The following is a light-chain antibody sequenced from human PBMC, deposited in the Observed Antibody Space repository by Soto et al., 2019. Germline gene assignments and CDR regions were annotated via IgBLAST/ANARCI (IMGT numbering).Light chain of an antibody. J-gene: IGLJ1*01. CDR3: SSYADSNYV. CDR2: EVT. V-gene: IGLV2-8*01. Sequence: QSALTQPPSASGSPGQSVTISCTGTSSDVGGYNYVSWYQQHPGKAPKLLIYEVTKRPSGVPDRFSSSKSGNTASLTVSGLQAEDEVDYYCSSYADSNYVFGTGTKVTVL. CDR1: SSDVGGYNY.